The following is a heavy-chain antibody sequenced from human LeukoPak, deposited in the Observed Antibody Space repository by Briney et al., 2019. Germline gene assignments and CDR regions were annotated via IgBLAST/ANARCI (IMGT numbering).Heavy chain of an antibody. CDR1: GGSISSGGYY. CDR2: IYYSGST. V-gene: IGHV4-31*03. CDR3: ARGLGGPPPTESDYFDY. Sequence: SQTLSLTCTVSGGSISSGGYYWSWIRQRPGKGLEWIGYIYYSGSTYYNPSLKSRVTISVDTSKNQFSLKLSSVTAADTAVYYCARGLGGPPPTESDYFDYWGQGTLVTVSS. J-gene: IGHJ4*02. D-gene: IGHD4-11*01.